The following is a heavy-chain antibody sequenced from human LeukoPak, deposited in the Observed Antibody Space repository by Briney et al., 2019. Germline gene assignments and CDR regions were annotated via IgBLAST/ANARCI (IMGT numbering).Heavy chain of an antibody. CDR3: ARGVYGSSAIFGY. D-gene: IGHD6-19*01. J-gene: IGHJ4*02. CDR1: GYSISSGYY. Sequence: SETLSLTCAVSGYSISSGYYWGWIRQPPGKGLEWIGSIYHSGSTNYNPSLKSRVTISVDTSKNQFSLKLSSVTAADTAVYYCARGVYGSSAIFGYWGQGTLVTVSS. V-gene: IGHV4-38-2*01. CDR2: IYHSGST.